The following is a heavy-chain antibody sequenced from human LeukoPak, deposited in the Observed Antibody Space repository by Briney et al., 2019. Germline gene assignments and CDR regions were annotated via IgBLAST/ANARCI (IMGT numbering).Heavy chain of an antibody. D-gene: IGHD3-22*01. CDR3: ARAAGSSGYSP. J-gene: IGHJ5*02. CDR1: GYTFSTYY. V-gene: IGHV1-46*01. CDR2: INPSGGST. Sequence: ASVKVSCKASGYTFSTYYMHWVRQAPGQGLEWMGIINPSGGSTSYAQKFQGRLTMSRDTSTSTVYMELSSLRSEDTAVYYRARAAGSSGYSPWGQGTLVTVSS.